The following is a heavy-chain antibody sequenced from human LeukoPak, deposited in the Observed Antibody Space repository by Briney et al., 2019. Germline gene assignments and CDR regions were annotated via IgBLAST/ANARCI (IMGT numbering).Heavy chain of an antibody. J-gene: IGHJ4*02. D-gene: IGHD1-26*01. Sequence: PGGSLRLSCAASGFTFRSYSMNWVRQAPGKGLEWVSYITSGSSPIYYADSVKGRFTISRDNAKNSLYLQMNSLRAEDTAVYYCARGDVGATTAVHFDYWGQGTLVTVSS. V-gene: IGHV3-48*01. CDR1: GFTFRSYS. CDR2: ITSGSSPI. CDR3: ARGDVGATTAVHFDY.